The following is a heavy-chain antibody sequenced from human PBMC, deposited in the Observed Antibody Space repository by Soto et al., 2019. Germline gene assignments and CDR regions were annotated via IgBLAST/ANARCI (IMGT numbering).Heavy chain of an antibody. Sequence: QVQLVESGGGVVQPGRSLRLSCAASGFTFSSYAMHWVRQAPGKGLEWVAVISYDGSNKYYADSVKGRFTISRDNSXTTLYLQMNSLRAEDTAVYYCAILSGSYKGGDAFDIWGQGTMVTVSS. J-gene: IGHJ3*02. CDR1: GFTFSSYA. D-gene: IGHD1-26*01. V-gene: IGHV3-30-3*01. CDR3: AILSGSYKGGDAFDI. CDR2: ISYDGSNK.